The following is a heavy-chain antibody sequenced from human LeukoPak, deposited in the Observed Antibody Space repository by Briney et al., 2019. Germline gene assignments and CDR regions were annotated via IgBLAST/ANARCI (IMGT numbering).Heavy chain of an antibody. D-gene: IGHD2-2*01. CDR3: AKAIRTSCYGCNMDV. CDR2: ISGSGGST. CDR1: GFTFSSYA. V-gene: IGHV3-23*01. J-gene: IGHJ6*03. Sequence: GGSLRLSCAASGFTFSSYAMSWVRQAPGKGLEWVSTISGSGGSTYYAESVKGRFTISRDNSKNTLYLQMNSLRAEDTAVYHCAKAIRTSCYGCNMDVWGKGTTVTVSS.